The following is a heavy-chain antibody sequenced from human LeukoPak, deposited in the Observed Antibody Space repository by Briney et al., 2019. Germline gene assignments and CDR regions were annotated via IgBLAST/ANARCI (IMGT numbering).Heavy chain of an antibody. CDR2: INHSGST. V-gene: IGHV4-34*01. Sequence: SETLSLTCAVYGGSFSGYYWSWIRQPPGKGLEWIGEINHSGSTNYNPSLKSRVTISVDTSKNQFSLKLSSVTATDTAVYYCARDFGIWFGELGGSPTDYWGQGTLVTVSS. J-gene: IGHJ4*02. CDR3: ARDFGIWFGELGGSPTDY. D-gene: IGHD3-10*01. CDR1: GGSFSGYY.